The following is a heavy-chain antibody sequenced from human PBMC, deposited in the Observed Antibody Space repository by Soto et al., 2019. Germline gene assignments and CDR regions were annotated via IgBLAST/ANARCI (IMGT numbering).Heavy chain of an antibody. CDR3: ARLYSGSYVWGPYYYGMDV. V-gene: IGHV4-59*01. Sequence: QVQLQESGPGLVKPSETLSLTCTVSGGSISSYYWSWIRQPPGKGLEWIGYIYYSGSTNYNPSLKSRVTISVDTSKNQFSLKLSSVTAADTAVYYCARLYSGSYVWGPYYYGMDVWGQGTTVTVSS. CDR1: GGSISSYY. J-gene: IGHJ6*02. D-gene: IGHD1-26*01. CDR2: IYYSGST.